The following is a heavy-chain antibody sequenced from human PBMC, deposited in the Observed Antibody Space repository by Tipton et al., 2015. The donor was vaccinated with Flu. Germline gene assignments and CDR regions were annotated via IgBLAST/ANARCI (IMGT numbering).Heavy chain of an antibody. CDR2: ISSSSSYI. D-gene: IGHD3-22*01. J-gene: IGHJ3*02. V-gene: IGHV3-21*01. Sequence: SLRLSCAASGFTFSSYCMHWVRQAPGKGLEWVSSISSSSSYIYYADSVKGRFTISRDNAKNSLYLQMNSLRAEDTAVYYCARAGDSSGYYWAFDIWGQVTMVTVPA. CDR1: GFTFSSYC. CDR3: ARAGDSSGYYWAFDI.